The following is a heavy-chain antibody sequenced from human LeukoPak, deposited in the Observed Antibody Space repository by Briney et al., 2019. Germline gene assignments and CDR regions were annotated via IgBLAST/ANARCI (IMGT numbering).Heavy chain of an antibody. CDR3: VRGRNNNYYDDSGYSPY. J-gene: IGHJ4*02. CDR1: GFTFSSFD. CDR2: IGTLLDT. V-gene: IGHV3-13*01. Sequence: PGGSLRLSCAASGFTFSSFDMHWVRRAPGKGLEWVSGIGTLLDTDYPDSLKGRFTISRENAKNSVFLQMNNVRAGDTAVYYCVRGRNNNYYDDSGYSPYWGQGTLVTVSS. D-gene: IGHD3-22*01.